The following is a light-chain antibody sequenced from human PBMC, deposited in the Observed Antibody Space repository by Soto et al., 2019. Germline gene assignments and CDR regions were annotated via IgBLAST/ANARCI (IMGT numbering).Light chain of an antibody. CDR1: QSIATY. CDR3: LQDHDDSWT. V-gene: IGKV1-39*01. J-gene: IGKJ1*01. Sequence: DIQMTQSPPSLSASVGDRVTITCRASQSIATYLNWYQHKPGKAPKLLIYGASKLQSGVPSRFSGSGSGTDFTLTISSLQPEDFATYYCLQDHDDSWTFGQGTKVDIK. CDR2: GAS.